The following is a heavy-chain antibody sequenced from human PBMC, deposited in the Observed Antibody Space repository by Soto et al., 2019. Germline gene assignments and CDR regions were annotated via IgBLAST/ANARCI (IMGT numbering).Heavy chain of an antibody. V-gene: IGHV4-4*02. CDR3: ARLVYDTCLNYMYFDF. CDR1: GVSISSGNW. J-gene: IGHJ4*02. CDR2: IFHDGTA. D-gene: IGHD3-10*01. Sequence: SETLSFTCAVSGVSISSGNWWTWVRQSPQRGLEYIGEIFHDGTANYYPSFERRVAISVDTSKNQFSLKLTSVTAADTAIYFCARLVYDTCLNYMYFDFWGQGTLVTVSS.